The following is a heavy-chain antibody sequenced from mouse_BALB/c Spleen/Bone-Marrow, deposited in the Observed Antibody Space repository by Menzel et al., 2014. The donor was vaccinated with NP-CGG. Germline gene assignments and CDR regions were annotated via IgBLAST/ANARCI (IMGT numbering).Heavy chain of an antibody. D-gene: IGHD2-3*01. CDR1: GYTFTEYI. CDR3: ARHEGGEMGFDY. CDR2: FYPGSGSI. J-gene: IGHJ2*01. Sequence: QVQLQQSGAGLVKPGASVKLSCKASGYTFTEYIIHWVKQRSGQGLEWIGWFYPGSGSIKYDEKFKDKATLTADKSSSTVYMELSRLTSEDSAVYFCARHEGGEMGFDYWGQGTTLTVSS. V-gene: IGHV1-62-2*01.